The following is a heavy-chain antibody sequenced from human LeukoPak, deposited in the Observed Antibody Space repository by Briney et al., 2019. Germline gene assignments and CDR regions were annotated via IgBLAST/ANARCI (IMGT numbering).Heavy chain of an antibody. V-gene: IGHV4-4*02. CDR2: ISLTGLT. CDR1: GGSISNTNW. Sequence: SETLSLTCGVSGGSISNTNWWSWVRQPPGQGLEWIGEISLTGLTHYNPSLESRVTVSPDKSKNQLSINLTSVTAADTAVYYCSRENGAFSPFGYWGQGTLVTVLS. D-gene: IGHD2-8*01. J-gene: IGHJ4*02. CDR3: SRENGAFSPFGY.